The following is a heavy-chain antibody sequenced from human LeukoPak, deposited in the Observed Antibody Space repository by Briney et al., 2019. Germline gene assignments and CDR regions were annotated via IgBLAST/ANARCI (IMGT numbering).Heavy chain of an antibody. D-gene: IGHD3-22*01. CDR1: GFTFSRYG. J-gene: IGHJ6*03. CDR2: IRSDGGDK. Sequence: GGSLRLSCSASGFTFSRYGMHWGRQAPGKGLEWVAFIRSDGGDKFYADSVKGRFTISRDNSKNTLYLQMTSLRPEDTAMYYCAKDGGNYYDTEGDYLMRSYMDVWGKGTTVTVSS. CDR3: AKDGGNYYDTEGDYLMRSYMDV. V-gene: IGHV3-30*02.